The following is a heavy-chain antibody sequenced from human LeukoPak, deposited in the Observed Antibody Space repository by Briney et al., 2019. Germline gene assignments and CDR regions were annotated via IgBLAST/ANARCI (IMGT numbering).Heavy chain of an antibody. D-gene: IGHD2-2*01. V-gene: IGHV4-61*02. CDR3: ARDSGYCSSTSCAEDAFDI. CDR1: GVSISSGSYY. J-gene: IGHJ3*02. Sequence: PSQTLSLTCTVSGVSISSGSYYWSWIRQPAGKGLEWIGRIYTSGSTNYNPSLKSRVTISVDTSKNQFSLKLSSVTAADTAVYYCARDSGYCSSTSCAEDAFDIWGQGTMVTVSS. CDR2: IYTSGST.